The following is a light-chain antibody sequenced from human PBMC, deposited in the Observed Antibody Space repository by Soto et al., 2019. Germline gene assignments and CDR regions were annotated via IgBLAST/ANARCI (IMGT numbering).Light chain of an antibody. J-gene: IGKJ2*01. V-gene: IGKV3-20*01. Sequence: EIVLTQSPGTLSLSPGQRATLSCRASQSVSSSYLAWYQQKPGQAPSLLIYGASNRATGIPDRFSGSGSGTDFTLTISRLEPEDFAVYYCQQYGRSRPMYTFCQGTKLEIK. CDR1: QSVSSSY. CDR3: QQYGRSRPMYT. CDR2: GAS.